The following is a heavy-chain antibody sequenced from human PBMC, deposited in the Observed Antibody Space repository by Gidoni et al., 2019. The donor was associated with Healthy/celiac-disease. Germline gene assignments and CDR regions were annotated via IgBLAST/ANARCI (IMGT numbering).Heavy chain of an antibody. CDR3: ARDENYYQSGGGAFDI. Sequence: QVQLVESGGGVVQPGRSLRLSCAASGFTFSSYAMHWVRQAPGKGLEGGAVKSYDGSNKYSADSVKGRFTISRDNSKNTLYLQMNSLRAEDTAVYYCARDENYYQSGGGAFDIWGQGTMVTVSS. J-gene: IGHJ3*02. D-gene: IGHD3-10*01. V-gene: IGHV3-30*04. CDR1: GFTFSSYA. CDR2: KSYDGSNK.